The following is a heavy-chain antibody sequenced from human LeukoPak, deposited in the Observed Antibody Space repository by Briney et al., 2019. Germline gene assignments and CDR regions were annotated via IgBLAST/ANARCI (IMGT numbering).Heavy chain of an antibody. CDR2: INTNTGNP. CDR3: ARGTYYYGSGSYYNPKYYYYYMDV. Sequence: ASVKVSCKASGYTFTSYAMNWVRQAPGQGREWMGWINTNTGNPTYAQGFTGRFVFSLDTSVSTAYLQISSLKAEDTAVYYCARGTYYYGSGSYYNPKYYYYYMDVWGKGTTVTVSS. V-gene: IGHV7-4-1*02. J-gene: IGHJ6*03. CDR1: GYTFTSYA. D-gene: IGHD3-10*01.